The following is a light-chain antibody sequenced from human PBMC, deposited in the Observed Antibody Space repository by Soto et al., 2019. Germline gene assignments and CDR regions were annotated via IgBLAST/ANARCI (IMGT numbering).Light chain of an antibody. CDR2: GAS. CDR3: HHRGNGIT. V-gene: IGKV3-15*01. CDR1: QTVNNN. J-gene: IGKJ5*01. Sequence: VMTQAPATLSVSPGEGATLSCRASQTVNNNVAWYQLKDGQVPRLLIYGASTRATDIPARFSGSGSGTEFTLTISSLQPEDFAVYYCHHRGNGITFGQGTRLEI.